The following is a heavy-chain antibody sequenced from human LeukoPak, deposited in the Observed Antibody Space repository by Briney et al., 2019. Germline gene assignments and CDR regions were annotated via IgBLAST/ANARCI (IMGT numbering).Heavy chain of an antibody. CDR2: IIPILGIA. J-gene: IGHJ3*02. V-gene: IGHV1-69*04. CDR3: ARELSDSSGYLDI. D-gene: IGHD3-22*01. CDR1: GGTFSSYA. Sequence: SVKVSCKASGGTFSSYAISWVRQAPGQGLEWMGRIIPILGIANYAQKFQGRVTITADESTSTAYMELSSLRSEDTAVYYCARELSDSSGYLDIWGQGTMVTVSS.